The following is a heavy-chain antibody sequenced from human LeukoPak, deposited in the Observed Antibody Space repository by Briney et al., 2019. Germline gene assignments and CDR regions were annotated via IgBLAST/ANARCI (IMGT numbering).Heavy chain of an antibody. CDR3: ARVGYYDSSGYYPYFDY. CDR1: GGTFSSYA. V-gene: IGHV1-69*13. CDR2: IIPIFGTA. Sequence: SVKVSCKASGGTFSSYAISWVRQAPGRGLEWMGGIIPIFGTANYAQKFQGRVTITADESTSTAYMELSSLRSEDTAVYYCARVGYYDSSGYYPYFDYWGQGTLVTVSS. J-gene: IGHJ4*02. D-gene: IGHD3-22*01.